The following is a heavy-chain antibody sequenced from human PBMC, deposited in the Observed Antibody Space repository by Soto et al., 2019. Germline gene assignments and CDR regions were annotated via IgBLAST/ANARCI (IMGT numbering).Heavy chain of an antibody. Sequence: EVQLLESGGGLVQPGGSLRLSCAASGFTFSSYAMSWVRQAPGKGLEWVSAISGSGGSTYYADSVKGRFTISRDNSKNRLYLQWNSLRAEVTAVYYCAPRTYIVVVRAASYYYYMDVWGKGTPVTVSS. J-gene: IGHJ6*03. V-gene: IGHV3-23*01. CDR2: ISGSGGST. CDR1: GFTFSSYA. CDR3: APRTYIVVVRAASYYYYMDV. D-gene: IGHD2-2*01.